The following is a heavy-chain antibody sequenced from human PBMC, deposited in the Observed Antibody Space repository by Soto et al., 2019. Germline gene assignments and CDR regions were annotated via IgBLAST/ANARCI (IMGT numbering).Heavy chain of an antibody. V-gene: IGHV3-53*02. D-gene: IGHD1-26*01. CDR1: GFTVGSNY. CDR3: ARDQWA. Sequence: EVQLVETGGGLIQPGGSLRLSCAASGFTVGSNYMSWVRQAPGKGLEWLSLTYSGVTTYNTGSAKGRFTISIDNSKNTLYLQMNGLRAEDTAVYYCARDQWAWGQGTLVTVSS. CDR2: TYSGVTT. J-gene: IGHJ5*02.